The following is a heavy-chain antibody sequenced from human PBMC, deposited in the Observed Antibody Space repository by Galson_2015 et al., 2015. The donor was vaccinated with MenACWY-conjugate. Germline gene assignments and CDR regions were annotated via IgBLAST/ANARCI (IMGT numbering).Heavy chain of an antibody. V-gene: IGHV3-74*01. Sequence: SLRLSCAASGFTFSTYWMHWVRQAPGKGLVWVSRVNSDGRSTSYADSVKGRFSISRDNAKNTLYLQMNSLRAEDTAVYYCARAYCTDTSCAGSFDPWGQGTLVTVSS. D-gene: IGHD2-8*02. J-gene: IGHJ5*02. CDR2: VNSDGRST. CDR1: GFTFSTYW. CDR3: ARAYCTDTSCAGSFDP.